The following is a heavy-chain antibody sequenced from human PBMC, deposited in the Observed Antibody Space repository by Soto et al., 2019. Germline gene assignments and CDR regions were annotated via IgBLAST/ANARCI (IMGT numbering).Heavy chain of an antibody. Sequence: SGPTLVNPTQTLTLTCTFSGFSLSTSGVGVGWIRQPPGKALEWLALIYWDDDKRYSPSLKSRLTITKDTSKNQVVLTMTNMDPVDTATYYCAHRQAIMITFGGASFFDYWGQGTLVTVSS. CDR1: GFSLSTSGVG. V-gene: IGHV2-5*02. J-gene: IGHJ4*02. D-gene: IGHD3-16*01. CDR3: AHRQAIMITFGGASFFDY. CDR2: IYWDDDK.